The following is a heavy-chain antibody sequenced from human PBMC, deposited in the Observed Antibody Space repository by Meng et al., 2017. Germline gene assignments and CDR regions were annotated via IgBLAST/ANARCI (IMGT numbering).Heavy chain of an antibody. J-gene: IGHJ4*02. CDR1: VGSFSGYY. V-gene: IGHV4-34*01. CDR3: ARGRYSSGWDRFDY. Sequence: QGQLQTWGAGLVKPSETLALTCAVYVGSFSGYYWSWIRQPPGKGLEWIGEIYHSGSTNYNPSLKSRVTISVDKSKNQFSLKLSSVTAADTAVYYCARGRYSSGWDRFDYWGQGTLVTVSS. D-gene: IGHD6-19*01. CDR2: IYHSGST.